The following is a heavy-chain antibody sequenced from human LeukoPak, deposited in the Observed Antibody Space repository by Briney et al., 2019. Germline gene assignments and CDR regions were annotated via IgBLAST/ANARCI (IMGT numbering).Heavy chain of an antibody. CDR3: AKDIEALSSSWYYFDY. D-gene: IGHD6-13*01. V-gene: IGHV3-23*01. Sequence: PGGSLRLSCAASGFTFSNYALSWVRQAPGKGLEWVSAISSDGGRTYYADSVKGRFTISRDNSKRTLYLQMDSLRADDTAVYYCAKDIEALSSSWYYFDYWGQGTLVTVSS. CDR2: ISSDGGRT. J-gene: IGHJ4*02. CDR1: GFTFSNYA.